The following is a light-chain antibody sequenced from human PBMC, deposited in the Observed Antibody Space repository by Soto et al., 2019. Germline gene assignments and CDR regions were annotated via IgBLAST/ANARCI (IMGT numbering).Light chain of an antibody. Sequence: QSALTQPPSASGSLGQSVTISCTGTSSDVGGYNYVSWYQQHPDKAPKLMIYEVSKRPSGVPDRFSGSKSGNTASLTVSGLQAEDAADYYCRSYAGSNNLGVFGGGTKLTVL. CDR1: SSDVGGYNY. CDR3: RSYAGSNNLGV. CDR2: EVS. J-gene: IGLJ2*01. V-gene: IGLV2-8*01.